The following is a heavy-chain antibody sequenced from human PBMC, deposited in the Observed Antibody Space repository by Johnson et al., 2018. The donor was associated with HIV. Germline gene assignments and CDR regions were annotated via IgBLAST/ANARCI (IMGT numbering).Heavy chain of an antibody. CDR3: AKARDATRQTDALDV. CDR1: GFTFSNYG. CDR2: IWFDGSNQ. Sequence: VQLVESGGCVVQPGRSLRLSCAASGFTFSNYGMDWVRQAPGKGLEWVAVIWFDGSNQFYADSVKGRFTISRDNSKNTLFLEMNSLRAEDTAVYYCAKARDATRQTDALDVWGQGTMVTVSS. V-gene: IGHV3-33*06. J-gene: IGHJ3*01.